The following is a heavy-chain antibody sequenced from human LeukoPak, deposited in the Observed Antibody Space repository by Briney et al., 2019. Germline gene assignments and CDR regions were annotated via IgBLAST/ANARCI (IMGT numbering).Heavy chain of an antibody. CDR2: INTNTGNP. CDR1: GYTFTSYA. V-gene: IGHV7-4-1*02. Sequence: ASVKASCKASGYTFTSYAMNWVRQAPGQGLEWMGWINTNTGNPTYAQGFTGRFVFSLDTSVSTAYLQISSLKAEDTAVYYCARDFTMVRGVIRTGGYWGQGTLVTVSS. CDR3: ARDFTMVRGVIRTGGY. J-gene: IGHJ4*02. D-gene: IGHD3-10*01.